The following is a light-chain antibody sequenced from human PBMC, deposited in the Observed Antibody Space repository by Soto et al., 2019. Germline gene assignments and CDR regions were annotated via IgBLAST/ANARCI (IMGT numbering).Light chain of an antibody. Sequence: EIVLTQSPATLSLSPGERATLSCRASQSVSSSYLAWYQQKPGQAPRLLIYGASTRATGVPARFSGSGSGTEFTLTINTLQSDDFAVYYCQQYSNWPPITFGQGTRLEIK. CDR2: GAS. J-gene: IGKJ5*01. V-gene: IGKV3-15*01. CDR1: QSVSSSY. CDR3: QQYSNWPPIT.